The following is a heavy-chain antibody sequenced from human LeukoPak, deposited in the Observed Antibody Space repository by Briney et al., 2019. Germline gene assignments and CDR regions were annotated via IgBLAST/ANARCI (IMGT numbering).Heavy chain of an antibody. CDR3: ARAQEWLLRPGYFDY. J-gene: IGHJ4*02. CDR1: GFTFSSYA. CDR2: ISGSGGST. D-gene: IGHD3-3*01. Sequence: GGSLRLSCAASGFTFSSYAMSWVRQAPGKGLEWVSAISGSGGSTWYADSVKGRCTISRDNSKNTLYLQMNSLRAEDTAVYYCARAQEWLLRPGYFDYWGQGTLVTVSS. V-gene: IGHV3-23*01.